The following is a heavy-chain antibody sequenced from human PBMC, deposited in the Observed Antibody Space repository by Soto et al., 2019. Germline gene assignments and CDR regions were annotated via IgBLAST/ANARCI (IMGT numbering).Heavy chain of an antibody. Sequence: EVQLVESGGGLVKPGGPLRLSCAASGFTFSSYSMNWVRQAPGKGLEWVSSISSSSSYIYYADSVKGRFTISRDNAKNSLYLQMNSLRAEDTAVYYCARESEGPSDGEPGLNGDYYYYYGMDVWGQGTTVTVSS. J-gene: IGHJ6*02. CDR2: ISSSSSYI. CDR3: ARESEGPSDGEPGLNGDYYYYYGMDV. CDR1: GFTFSSYS. V-gene: IGHV3-21*01. D-gene: IGHD7-27*01.